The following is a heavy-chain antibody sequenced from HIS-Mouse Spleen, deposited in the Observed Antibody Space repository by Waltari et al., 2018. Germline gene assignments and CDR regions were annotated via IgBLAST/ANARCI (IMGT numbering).Heavy chain of an antibody. J-gene: IGHJ5*02. CDR3: ATAPGLWFGEYNWFDP. V-gene: IGHV1-24*01. D-gene: IGHD3-10*01. Sequence: QVQLVQSGAGVKKPGASVTVPCKVSGSTLTELSRHWVRQARGKGLEWMGGFDPEDGETIYAQKFQGRVTMTEDTSTDTAYMELSSLRSEDTAVYYCATAPGLWFGEYNWFDPWGQGTLVTVSS. CDR2: FDPEDGET. CDR1: GSTLTELS.